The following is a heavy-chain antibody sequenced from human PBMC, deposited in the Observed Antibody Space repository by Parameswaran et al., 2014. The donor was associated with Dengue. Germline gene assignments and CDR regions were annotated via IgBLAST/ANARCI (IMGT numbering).Heavy chain of an antibody. Sequence: WIRQPPGKGLEWIGYIYYSGSTNYNPSLKSRVTISVDTSKNQFSLKLSSVTAADTAVYYCARGQAYCGGDCYPRGDYYYGMDVWGQGTTVTVSS. CDR2: IYYSGST. CDR3: ARGQAYCGGDCYPRGDYYYGMDV. J-gene: IGHJ6*02. D-gene: IGHD2-21*02. V-gene: IGHV4-59*01.